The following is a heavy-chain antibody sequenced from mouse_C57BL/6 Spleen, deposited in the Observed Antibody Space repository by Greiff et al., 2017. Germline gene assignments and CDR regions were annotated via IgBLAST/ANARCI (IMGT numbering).Heavy chain of an antibody. J-gene: IGHJ1*03. CDR2: ISSGGDYI. V-gene: IGHV5-9-1*02. CDR1: GFTFSSYA. D-gene: IGHD1-1*01. CDR3: TRVLYGSSYWYFDV. Sequence: EVQRVESGEGLVKPGGSLKLSCAASGFTFSSYAMSWVRQTPEKRLEWVAYISSGGDYIYYADTVKGRFTISRDNARNTLYLQMSSLKSEDTAMYYCTRVLYGSSYWYFDVWGTGTTVTVSS.